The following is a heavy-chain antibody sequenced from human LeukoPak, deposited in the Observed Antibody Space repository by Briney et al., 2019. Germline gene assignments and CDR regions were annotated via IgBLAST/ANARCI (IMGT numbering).Heavy chain of an antibody. CDR3: TRALVVVAATRGRYMDV. V-gene: IGHV3-49*03. Sequence: GGSLRLSCTASGFTFGDYAMSWFRQAPGKGLEWVGFIRSKAYGGTTEYAASVKGRFTISRDDSKSIAYLQMNSLKTEDTAVHYCTRALVVVAATRGRYMDVWGKGTTVTVSS. CDR1: GFTFGDYA. D-gene: IGHD2-15*01. J-gene: IGHJ6*03. CDR2: IRSKAYGGTT.